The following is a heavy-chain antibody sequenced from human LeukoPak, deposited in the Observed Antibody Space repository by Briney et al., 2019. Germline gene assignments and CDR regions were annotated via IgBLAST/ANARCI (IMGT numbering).Heavy chain of an antibody. V-gene: IGHV3-7*03. D-gene: IGHD3-22*01. CDR3: ARDSGHYYDSSGYYSNWFDP. CDR2: IKQDGSEK. CDR1: GFTFSSYW. J-gene: IGHJ5*02. Sequence: GGSLRLSCAASGFTFSSYWMSWVRQAPGKGLEWVANIKQDGSEKYYVDSVKGRFTISRDNAKNSLYLQMNSLRAEDTALYYCARDSGHYYDSSGYYSNWFDPWGQGTLVTVSS.